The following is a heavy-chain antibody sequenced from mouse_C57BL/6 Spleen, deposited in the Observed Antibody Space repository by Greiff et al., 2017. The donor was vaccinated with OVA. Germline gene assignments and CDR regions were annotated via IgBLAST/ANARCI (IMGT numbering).Heavy chain of an antibody. Sequence: VQLQQSGPELVKPGASVKIPCKASGYTFTDYNMDWVKQSHGKSLEWIGDINPNNGGTIYNQKFKGKATLTVDKSSSTAYMELRSLTSEDTAVYYCARPLYYGSSPSWYFDVWGTGTTVTVSS. CDR3: ARPLYYGSSPSWYFDV. CDR2: INPNNGGT. V-gene: IGHV1-18*01. CDR1: GYTFTDYN. D-gene: IGHD1-1*01. J-gene: IGHJ1*03.